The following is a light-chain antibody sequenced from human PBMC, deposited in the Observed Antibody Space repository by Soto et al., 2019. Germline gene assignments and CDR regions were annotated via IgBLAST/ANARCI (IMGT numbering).Light chain of an antibody. CDR2: DAS. Sequence: DIQMTQSPSTLSASVGDTVTVTCRASQRISTWLAWYQQKPGKATKLLISDASSLETGVPSRFSSSGSGTEFTLTINSRQPDDFATYYCQQYYSYPWTFGQGTKVDIK. V-gene: IGKV1-5*01. CDR1: QRISTW. J-gene: IGKJ1*01. CDR3: QQYYSYPWT.